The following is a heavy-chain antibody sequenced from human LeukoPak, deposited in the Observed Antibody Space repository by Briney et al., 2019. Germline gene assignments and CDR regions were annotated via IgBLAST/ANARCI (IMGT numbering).Heavy chain of an antibody. CDR1: GFTFSSYA. D-gene: IGHD2-2*02. CDR2: ISDSGDNT. Sequence: QPGGSLRLSCAASGFTFSSYAMSWVRQAPGKGLEWVSAISDSGDNTYYADSVKGRFTISRDNSKNTLYLQMNSLRAVDTAVYYCAKDRYNYYYMDVWGKGTTVTVSS. J-gene: IGHJ6*03. V-gene: IGHV3-23*01. CDR3: AKDRYNYYYMDV.